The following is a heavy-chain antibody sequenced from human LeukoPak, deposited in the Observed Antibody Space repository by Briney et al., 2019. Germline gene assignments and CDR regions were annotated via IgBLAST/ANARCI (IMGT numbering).Heavy chain of an antibody. D-gene: IGHD6-13*01. CDR3: ARDRSSSSWYQSSPY. CDR1: GFTFSTYV. V-gene: IGHV3-48*04. Sequence: GGSLRLSCAASGFTFSTYVMHWVRQAPGKGLEWVSYISSSSSTIYYADSVKGRFTISRDNAKNSPYLQMNSLRAEDTAVYYCARDRSSSSWYQSSPYWGQGTLVTVS. CDR2: ISSSSSTI. J-gene: IGHJ4*02.